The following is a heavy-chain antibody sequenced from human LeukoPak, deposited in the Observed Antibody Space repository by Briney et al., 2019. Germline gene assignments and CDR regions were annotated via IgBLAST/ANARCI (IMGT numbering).Heavy chain of an antibody. D-gene: IGHD2/OR15-2a*01. Sequence: KTSETLSLICTVSGGSISSYYWSWIRQPPGKGLEWIGYIYSSGSTNYNPSLKSRVTISVDTSNNQSSLKLSSVTAADTAVYYCARDQGNKDYGMDVWGQGTTVTVSS. V-gene: IGHV4-59*01. J-gene: IGHJ6*02. CDR2: IYSSGST. CDR1: GGSISSYY. CDR3: ARDQGNKDYGMDV.